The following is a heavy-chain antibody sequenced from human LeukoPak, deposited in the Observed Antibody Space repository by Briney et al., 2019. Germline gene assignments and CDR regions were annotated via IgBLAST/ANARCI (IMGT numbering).Heavy chain of an antibody. CDR2: IKQDGSEK. J-gene: IGHJ4*02. CDR1: GFTFSSYW. Sequence: PGGSLRLSCAASGFTFSSYWMSWVRQAPGKGLEWVANIKQDGSEKYYVDSVKGRFTISRDNAKNSLYLQMNSLRAEDTAVYYCARAASLRNYLHFDYWGQGTLVTVSS. D-gene: IGHD1-7*01. V-gene: IGHV3-7*01. CDR3: ARAASLRNYLHFDY.